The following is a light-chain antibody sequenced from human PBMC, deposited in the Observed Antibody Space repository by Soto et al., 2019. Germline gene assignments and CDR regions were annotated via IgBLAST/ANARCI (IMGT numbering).Light chain of an antibody. CDR3: QVGDSSSDHP. CDR1: NIGSKS. CDR2: YDS. J-gene: IGLJ2*01. V-gene: IGLV3-21*04. Sequence: SYELTQPPAVSVAPGKTARITCGGNNIGSKSVHWYQQKPGQAPVLVIYYDSDRPSGIPERFSGSNSGNTATLTISRVEAGDEADYYCQVGDSSSDHPFGGGTKLTVL.